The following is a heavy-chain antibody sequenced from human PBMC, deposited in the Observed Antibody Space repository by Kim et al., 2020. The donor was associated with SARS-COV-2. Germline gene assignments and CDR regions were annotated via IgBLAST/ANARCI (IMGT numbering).Heavy chain of an antibody. V-gene: IGHV1-3*01. CDR2: VNAANDET. CDR3: ARDMDPTVYDY. D-gene: IGHD4-4*01. Sequence: ASVKVSCKAYGYTFKSYPIHWLRQAPGQRPEWMGWVNAANDETQYSQKFQGRVTITRDTSANTAYMKLRRLTTKDTAIYYCARDMDPTVYDYWGQGTLVT. J-gene: IGHJ4*02. CDR1: GYTFKSYP.